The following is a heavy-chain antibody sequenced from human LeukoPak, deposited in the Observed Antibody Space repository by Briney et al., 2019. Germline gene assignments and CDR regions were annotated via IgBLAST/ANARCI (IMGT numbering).Heavy chain of an antibody. V-gene: IGHV1-46*04. CDR3: ASGTGTTVVDALDT. Sequence: ASVKVSCKASGYTFTSYYMHWVRQAPGQGLEWMGIIQPIVGGTSYAQKLQGRVTITREMSTSTVYMELSSLRSVDTAVYFCASGTGTTVVDALDTWGRGPRFTVS. J-gene: IGHJ3*02. CDR2: IQPIVGGT. D-gene: IGHD1/OR15-1a*01. CDR1: GYTFTSYY.